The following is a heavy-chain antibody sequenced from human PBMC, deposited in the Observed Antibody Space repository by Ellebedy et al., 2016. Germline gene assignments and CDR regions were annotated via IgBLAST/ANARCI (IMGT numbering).Heavy chain of an antibody. V-gene: IGHV3-7*01. Sequence: GESLKISCVASGFTFSNCWMSWVRQAPGKGLEWVANINRDGSDKDYVGSVKGRFTISRDNAKNSLFLQMSSLTAEDTAVYYCARDLYSGSWHGVAHWGHGTQVTVSS. CDR2: INRDGSDK. J-gene: IGHJ5*02. CDR3: ARDLYSGSWHGVAH. CDR1: GFTFSNCW. D-gene: IGHD5-12*01.